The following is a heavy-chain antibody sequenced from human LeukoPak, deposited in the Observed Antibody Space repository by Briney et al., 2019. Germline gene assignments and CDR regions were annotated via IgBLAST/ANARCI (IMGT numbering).Heavy chain of an antibody. CDR3: ARGLNDSGTGENY. D-gene: IGHD1-1*01. Sequence: SETLSLTCAAYDGSFSGYYWSWIRQPPGKGLEWIGEINHSGSTNYNPSLKSRVTISLDTSKSQFSLKVRYVTAADTAVYYCARGLNDSGTGENYWGQGTLVTVSS. CDR1: DGSFSGYY. J-gene: IGHJ4*02. V-gene: IGHV4-34*01. CDR2: INHSGST.